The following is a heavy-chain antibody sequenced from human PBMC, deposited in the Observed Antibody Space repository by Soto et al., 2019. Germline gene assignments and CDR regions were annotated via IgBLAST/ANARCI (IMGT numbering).Heavy chain of an antibody. J-gene: IGHJ3*02. D-gene: IGHD5-18*01. V-gene: IGHV1-2*07. CDR1: GYTFTDYY. CDR2: MNPKSGGA. CDR3: TRENIENSDGLYDAFDX. Sequence: ASVKVSCKTSGYTFTDYYTHWVRQAPGQGLEWMGLMNPKSGGADFAHKFQGRVNLTRDTSIGTAYIEVNSLTSDDTAVYFCTRENIENSDGLYDAFDXWGQGTTVTVS.